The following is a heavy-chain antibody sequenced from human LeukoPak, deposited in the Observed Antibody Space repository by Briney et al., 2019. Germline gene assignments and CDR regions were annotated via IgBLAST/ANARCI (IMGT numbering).Heavy chain of an antibody. D-gene: IGHD6-19*01. Sequence: GGSLRLSCAGSGFTFTSYAMIWVRQAPGKGLKWVSSITGSGGSKYYADSVKDRFTISRDNSENTLYLQMNSLRAEDTAVYYCAKVTVTGTRGFDYWGQGTLVTVSS. CDR1: GFTFTSYA. CDR3: AKVTVTGTRGFDY. CDR2: ITGSGGSK. V-gene: IGHV3-23*01. J-gene: IGHJ4*02.